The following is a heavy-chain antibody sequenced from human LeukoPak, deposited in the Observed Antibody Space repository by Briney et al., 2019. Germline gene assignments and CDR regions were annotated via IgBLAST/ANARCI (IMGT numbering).Heavy chain of an antibody. J-gene: IGHJ5*02. Sequence: RASVKVSCKASGGTFSSYAISWVRQAPGQGLEWMGGIIPIFGTANYAQKFQGRVTITADESTSIAYMELSSLRSEDTAVYYCARAVLEWLWVWFDPWGQGTLVTVSS. CDR1: GGTFSSYA. D-gene: IGHD3-3*01. CDR2: IIPIFGTA. V-gene: IGHV1-69*01. CDR3: ARAVLEWLWVWFDP.